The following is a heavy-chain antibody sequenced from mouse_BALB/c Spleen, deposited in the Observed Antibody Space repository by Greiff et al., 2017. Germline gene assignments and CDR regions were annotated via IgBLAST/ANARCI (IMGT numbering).Heavy chain of an antibody. CDR3: ARHGRYYDYDEAMDY. J-gene: IGHJ4*01. CDR2: INSNGGST. Sequence: EVQGVESGGGLVKLGGSLKLSCAASGFTFSSYYMSWVRQTPEKRLELVAAINSNGGSTYYPDTVKGRFTISRDNAKNTLYLQMSSLKSEDTALYYCARHGRYYDYDEAMDYWGQGTSVTVSS. CDR1: GFTFSSYY. D-gene: IGHD2-4*01. V-gene: IGHV5-6-2*01.